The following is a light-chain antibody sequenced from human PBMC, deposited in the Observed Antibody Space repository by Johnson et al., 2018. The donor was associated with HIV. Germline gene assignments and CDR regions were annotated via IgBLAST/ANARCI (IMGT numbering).Light chain of an antibody. Sequence: QPVLTQPPSVSAARGQKVTISCSGSSSNIGNNYVSWYQQLPGTAPKLLIYENNKRPSGIPDRFSGSKSGTSATLGITGLQTGDEADYYCGTWDSSLNTGYVFGTGTKVTVL. CDR2: ENN. V-gene: IGLV1-51*02. CDR3: GTWDSSLNTGYV. J-gene: IGLJ1*01. CDR1: SSNIGNNY.